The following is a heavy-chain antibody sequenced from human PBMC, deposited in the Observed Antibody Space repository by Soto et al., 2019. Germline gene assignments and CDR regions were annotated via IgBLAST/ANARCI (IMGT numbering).Heavy chain of an antibody. CDR2: ISGRDDST. CDR3: ARDRERDAWYEDY. V-gene: IGHV3-23*01. J-gene: IGHJ4*02. D-gene: IGHD6-13*01. Sequence: EVQLLESGGDLVQPGGSLRLSCVASGFSFSNYAMSWVRQVPGKGLEWVSVISGRDDSTYYADSVKGRFTISRDNSKNTLYRQMNSLRAEDTAIYYCARDRERDAWYEDYWGQGTLVTVSS. CDR1: GFSFSNYA.